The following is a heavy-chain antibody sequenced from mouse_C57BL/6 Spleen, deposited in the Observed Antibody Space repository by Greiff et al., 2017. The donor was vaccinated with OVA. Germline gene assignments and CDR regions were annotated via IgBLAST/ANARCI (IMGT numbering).Heavy chain of an antibody. Sequence: EVMLVESGPELVKPGDSVKISCKASGYSFTGYFMNWVMQSHGKSLEWIGRINPYNGDTFYNQKFKGKATLTVDKSSSTAHMELRSLTSEDSAVYYCARGDPSLYFDYWGQGTTLTVSS. CDR2: INPYNGDT. J-gene: IGHJ2*01. CDR1: GYSFTGYF. CDR3: ARGDPSLYFDY. V-gene: IGHV1-20*01.